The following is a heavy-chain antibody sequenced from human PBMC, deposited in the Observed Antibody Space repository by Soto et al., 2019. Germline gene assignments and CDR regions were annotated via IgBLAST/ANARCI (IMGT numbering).Heavy chain of an antibody. CDR1: GFTFSSYA. V-gene: IGHV3-23*01. Sequence: GGSLRLSCAASGFTFSSYAMSWVRQAPGKGLEWVSAISGSGGSTYYADSVKGRFTISRDNSKNTLYLQMNSLRAEDTAVYYCAKDRTAAGTTYFDYWGQGTLVTSPQ. D-gene: IGHD6-13*01. CDR2: ISGSGGST. CDR3: AKDRTAAGTTYFDY. J-gene: IGHJ4*02.